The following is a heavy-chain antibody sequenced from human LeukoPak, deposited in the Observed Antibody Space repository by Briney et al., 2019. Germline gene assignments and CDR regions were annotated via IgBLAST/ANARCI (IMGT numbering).Heavy chain of an antibody. Sequence: SETLSLTCSVSGASTTNSRYYWVWIRQPPGKGLEWIGSVSYSGSPYYNPSLTSRATISVDTSRNQVSLKLTSVTAADTAVYYCARGPSGLRSPFNTWGQGTTVTVSS. J-gene: IGHJ3*02. CDR2: VSYSGSP. CDR3: ARGPSGLRSPFNT. D-gene: IGHD5-12*01. CDR1: GASTTNSRYY. V-gene: IGHV4-39*07.